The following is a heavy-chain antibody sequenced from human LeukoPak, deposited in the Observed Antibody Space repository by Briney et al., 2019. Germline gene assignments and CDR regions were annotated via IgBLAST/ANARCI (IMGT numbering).Heavy chain of an antibody. V-gene: IGHV4-34*01. CDR1: GGSFSGYY. Sequence: SETLSLTCAVYGGSFSGYYWSWIRQPPGKGLEWIGEINHSGSTNYNPSLKSRVTISVDTSKNQFSLKLSSVTAADTAVYYCARGAVGGNYPRVKYYFDYWGQGTLVTVSS. CDR2: INHSGST. D-gene: IGHD1-26*01. J-gene: IGHJ4*02. CDR3: ARGAVGGNYPRVKYYFDY.